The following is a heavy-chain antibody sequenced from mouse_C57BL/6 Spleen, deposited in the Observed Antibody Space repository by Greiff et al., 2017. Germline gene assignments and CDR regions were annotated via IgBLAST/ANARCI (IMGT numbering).Heavy chain of an antibody. J-gene: IGHJ2*01. CDR1: GFTFSDYG. CDR2: ISSGSSTI. Sequence: EVKLMESGGGLVKPGGSLKLSCAASGFTFSDYGMHWVRQAPEKGLEWVAYISSGSSTIYYADTVKGRFTISRDNAKNTLFLPMTSLRSEDTAMYYCARPDGYYFDYWGPGTTLTVSS. D-gene: IGHD2-3*01. V-gene: IGHV5-17*01. CDR3: ARPDGYYFDY.